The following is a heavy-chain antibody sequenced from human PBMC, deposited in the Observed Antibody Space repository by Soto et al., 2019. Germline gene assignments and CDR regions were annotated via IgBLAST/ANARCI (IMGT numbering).Heavy chain of an antibody. J-gene: IGHJ4*02. CDR2: IYYSGYT. D-gene: IGHD2-8*01. V-gene: IGHV4-59*12. Sequence: SETLSLTCSVSGGSIYSYYWGWIRRPPGKGLEWIGSIYYSGYTYYNPSLKSRVTMSVDTSTSHFSLNVNSVTAADTAVYYCAGLVPSKMVDSWGPGTLVTVSS. CDR1: GGSIYSYY. CDR3: AGLVPSKMVDS.